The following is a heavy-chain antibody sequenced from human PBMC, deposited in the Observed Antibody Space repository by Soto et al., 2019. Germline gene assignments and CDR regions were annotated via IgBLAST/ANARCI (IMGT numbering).Heavy chain of an antibody. CDR3: ARVSYGSGSLQTDYYGMDV. Sequence: SETLSLTCAVSGGSISSSNWWSWVRQPPGKGLEWIGEIYHSGSTNYNPSLKSRVTISVDKSKNQFSLKLSSVTAADTAVYYCARVSYGSGSLQTDYYGMDVWGQGTTVTVSS. V-gene: IGHV4-4*02. CDR2: IYHSGST. J-gene: IGHJ6*02. D-gene: IGHD3-10*01. CDR1: GGSISSSNW.